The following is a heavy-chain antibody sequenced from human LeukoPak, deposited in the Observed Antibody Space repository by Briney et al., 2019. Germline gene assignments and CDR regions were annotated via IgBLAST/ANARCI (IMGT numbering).Heavy chain of an antibody. J-gene: IGHJ4*02. Sequence: SGGSLRLSCAASGFTFSSYAMSWVRQAPGKGLEWVSAISVSGGSTYYADSVKGRFTISRDNSKNTLYLQMNSLRAEDTAVYYCAKVPLAYCGGDCYVHFDYWGQGTLVTVSS. V-gene: IGHV3-23*01. CDR2: ISVSGGST. D-gene: IGHD2-21*02. CDR3: AKVPLAYCGGDCYVHFDY. CDR1: GFTFSSYA.